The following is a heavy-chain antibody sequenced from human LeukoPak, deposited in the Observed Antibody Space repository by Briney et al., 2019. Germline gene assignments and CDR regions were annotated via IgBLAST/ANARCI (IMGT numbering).Heavy chain of an antibody. D-gene: IGHD2-8*01. CDR1: GFTFSNYW. J-gene: IGHJ4*02. V-gene: IGHV3-7*01. Sequence: QTGGSLRLSCAASGFTFSNYWMSWVRQAPGKGLEWVANMNQDGSQKFYVDSVKGRFTISRDNAKNSVYLQMNNLRAEDTALYYCARDNDRKDDSWGQGTLVTVSS. CDR2: MNQDGSQK. CDR3: ARDNDRKDDS.